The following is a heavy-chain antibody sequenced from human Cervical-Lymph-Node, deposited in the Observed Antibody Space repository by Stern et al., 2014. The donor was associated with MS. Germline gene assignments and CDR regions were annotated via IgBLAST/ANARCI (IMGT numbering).Heavy chain of an antibody. J-gene: IGHJ1*01. CDR3: ARDHSSWGHAEYFQH. D-gene: IGHD6-13*01. Sequence: QVQLVESGGGVVQPGRSLRLSCAASGFTFSSSAMHWVRQAPGKGLEWVAVISYDGSNKYYADSVKGRFTISRDNSKNTLYLQMNSLRAEDTAVYYCARDHSSWGHAEYFQHWGQGTLVTVSS. CDR2: ISYDGSNK. V-gene: IGHV3-30*01. CDR1: GFTFSSSA.